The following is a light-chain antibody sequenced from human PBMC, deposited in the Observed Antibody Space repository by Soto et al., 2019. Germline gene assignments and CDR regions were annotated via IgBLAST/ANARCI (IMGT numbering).Light chain of an antibody. CDR1: TGTVTSGHY. V-gene: IGLV7-46*01. CDR2: NTS. J-gene: IGLJ3*02. Sequence: QAVVTQEPSLTVSPGGTVILTCDSSTGTVTSGHYPYWFHQKPGQAPRTLVYNTSDKHSWTPARFSGSLLGGKAALTLSGAQPEDEADFYCLLSYSGARVFGGGTKLTVL. CDR3: LLSYSGARV.